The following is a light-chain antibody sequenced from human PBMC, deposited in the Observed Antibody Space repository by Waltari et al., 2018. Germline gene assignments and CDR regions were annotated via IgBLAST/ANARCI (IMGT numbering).Light chain of an antibody. Sequence: QSALTQPPSVSGSPGQSVTIPCTGTSSDVGSYNRVSWYQQPPGTAPKLMIYEVSNRPSGVPDRFSGSKSGNTASLTISGLQAEDEADYYCSSYTSSSIVVFGGGTKLTVL. J-gene: IGLJ2*01. CDR2: EVS. V-gene: IGLV2-18*02. CDR1: SSDVGSYNR. CDR3: SSYTSSSIVV.